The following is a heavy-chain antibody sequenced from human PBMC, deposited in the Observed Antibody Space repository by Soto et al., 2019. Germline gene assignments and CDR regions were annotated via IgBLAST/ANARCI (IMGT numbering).Heavy chain of an antibody. CDR3: ARVGLLVRGIRVNYFDY. V-gene: IGHV1-2*02. J-gene: IGHJ4*02. D-gene: IGHD3-10*01. Sequence: QVQLVQSGAEVRKPGASVKVSCKASGYTFTDYFLHWVRQAPGQGLEWMGWINPNSGGTTYAQKFQGRVTRTRDSSITTAYMEVNRLQSDDTAVYYCARVGLLVRGIRVNYFDYWRQGTLVTASS. CDR1: GYTFTDYF. CDR2: INPNSGGT.